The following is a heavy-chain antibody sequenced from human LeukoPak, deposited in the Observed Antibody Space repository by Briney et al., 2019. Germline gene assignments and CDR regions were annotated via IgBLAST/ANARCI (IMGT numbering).Heavy chain of an antibody. CDR2: ISSSSSYI. D-gene: IGHD5-18*01. CDR1: GFTFSSYS. Sequence: PGGSLRLSCAASGFTFSSYSMNWVRQAPGKGLEWVSSISSSSSYIYYADAIKGRFTISRDNAKNSLYLQMNSLRAVDTALYYCARGVDNYGHVFDYWGQGTLVTVSS. CDR3: ARGVDNYGHVFDY. J-gene: IGHJ4*02. V-gene: IGHV3-21*01.